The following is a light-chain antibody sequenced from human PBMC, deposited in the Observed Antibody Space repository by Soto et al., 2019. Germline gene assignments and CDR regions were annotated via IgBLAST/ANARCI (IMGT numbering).Light chain of an antibody. J-gene: IGKJ1*01. CDR3: QQYTNTNNPWM. Sequence: DIHVTQSPPTLSASVGDRVTITCRASQTISTWMAWYQQKPGKAPKLLVYDASTLQSGVASRFSGSGSGTGFTLIISGLQPDDSATYYCQQYTNTNNPWMFGQGTKVDIK. V-gene: IGKV1-5*01. CDR2: DAS. CDR1: QTISTW.